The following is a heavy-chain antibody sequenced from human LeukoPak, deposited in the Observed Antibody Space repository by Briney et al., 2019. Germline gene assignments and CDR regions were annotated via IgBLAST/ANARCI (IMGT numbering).Heavy chain of an antibody. Sequence: SETLSLTCAVSGGSIRSSYFWSWIRQPAGKGLQFIGRIYSSGTTNYNPSLQSRVTMSVDTSRNQFSLKLTSVTASDTAVYYCARAPIEEADTSAFDIWGQGTLVTVSS. J-gene: IGHJ3*02. CDR2: IYSSGTT. V-gene: IGHV4-59*10. CDR1: GGSIRSSYF. D-gene: IGHD3-16*01. CDR3: ARAPIEEADTSAFDI.